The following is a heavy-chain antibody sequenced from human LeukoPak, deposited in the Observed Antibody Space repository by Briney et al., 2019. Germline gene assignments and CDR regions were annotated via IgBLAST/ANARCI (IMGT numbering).Heavy chain of an antibody. J-gene: IGHJ5*02. Sequence: ASVKVSCKASGYTFTGYYMHWVRQAPGQGLEWMGWINPNSGGTNYAQKFQGRVTMTRDTSISTAYMELSRLRSDDTAVYYCARKGPRMTTRAGWFDPWGQGTLVTVSS. CDR2: INPNSGGT. D-gene: IGHD4-17*01. CDR3: ARKGPRMTTRAGWFDP. V-gene: IGHV1-2*02. CDR1: GYTFTGYY.